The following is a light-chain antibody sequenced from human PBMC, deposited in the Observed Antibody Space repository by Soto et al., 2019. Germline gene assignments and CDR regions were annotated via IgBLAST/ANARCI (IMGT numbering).Light chain of an antibody. V-gene: IGKV1-33*01. CDR3: QQYEDLPLT. J-gene: IGKJ4*01. Sequence: DVQMTQSPSSLSASVGDRVIITCKANQSIANFLNWFQHKPGEAPKLLISDASHLELGVPSRFSGSRSGIDFVLDISNLQSEDVATYFCQQYEDLPLTFGGGTKVDI. CDR1: QSIANF. CDR2: DAS.